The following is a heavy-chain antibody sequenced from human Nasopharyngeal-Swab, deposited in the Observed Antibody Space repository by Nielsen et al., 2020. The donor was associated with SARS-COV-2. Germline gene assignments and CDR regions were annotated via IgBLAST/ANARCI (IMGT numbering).Heavy chain of an antibody. D-gene: IGHD1-26*01. CDR3: ARDQTVGAYDY. CDR1: GGTLNGFH. CDR2: IYHSGST. J-gene: IGHJ4*02. Sequence: SETLSLTCVVFGGTLNGFHWKWIRQTPGKGPEWIGSIYHSGSTYYNPSLKSRVTISVDTSKNQFSLKLSSVTAADTAVYYCARDQTVGAYDYWGQGTLVTVSS. V-gene: IGHV4-34*01.